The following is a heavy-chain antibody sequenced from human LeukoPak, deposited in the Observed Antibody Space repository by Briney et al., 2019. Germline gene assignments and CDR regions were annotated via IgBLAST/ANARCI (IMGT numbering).Heavy chain of an antibody. V-gene: IGHV1-46*01. D-gene: IGHD3-22*01. CDR2: INPSGGST. J-gene: IGHJ5*02. CDR1: GYTFTSYY. CDR3: ARGYYDSSGLHP. Sequence: ASVKVSCKASGYTFTSYYMHWVRQAPGQGLEWMGIINPSGGSTSYAQKFQGRVTITADESTSTAYMELSSLRSEDTAVYYCARGYYDSSGLHPWGQGTLVTVSS.